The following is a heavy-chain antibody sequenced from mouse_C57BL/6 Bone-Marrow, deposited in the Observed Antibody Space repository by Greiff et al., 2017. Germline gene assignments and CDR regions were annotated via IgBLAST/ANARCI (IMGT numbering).Heavy chain of an antibody. V-gene: IGHV1-64*01. D-gene: IGHD1-1*01. J-gene: IGHJ4*01. CDR1: GYTFTSYW. CDR2: IHPNSGST. Sequence: VQLQQPGAELVKPGASVKLSCKASGYTFTSYWMHWVKQRPGQGLEWIGMIHPNSGSTNYNEKFKSKATLTVDKSSSTAYMQLSSLTSEDSAVYYCAKDYGSSFAMDYWGQGTSVTVPS. CDR3: AKDYGSSFAMDY.